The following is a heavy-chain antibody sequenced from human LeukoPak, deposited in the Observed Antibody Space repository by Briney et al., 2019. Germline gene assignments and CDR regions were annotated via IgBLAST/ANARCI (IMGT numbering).Heavy chain of an antibody. Sequence: IPSETLSLTCTVSGGSISSSTYYWGWIRQPPGKGLEWIGSINYSGSTYYNPSLKSRVTISVDTSRNQLSLKLSSVTAADTAVYYCASGYSYDLFDYWGQGTLATVSS. CDR3: ASGYSYDLFDY. V-gene: IGHV4-39*07. CDR2: INYSGST. CDR1: GGSISSSTYY. D-gene: IGHD5-18*01. J-gene: IGHJ4*02.